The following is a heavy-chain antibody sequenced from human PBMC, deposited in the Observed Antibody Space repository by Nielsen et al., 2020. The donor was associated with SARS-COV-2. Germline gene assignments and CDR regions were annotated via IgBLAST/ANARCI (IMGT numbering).Heavy chain of an antibody. CDR2: IYYSGST. V-gene: IGHV4-39*01. Sequence: SEPLSLTCTVSGGSISSSSYYWGWIRQPPGKGLEWIGSIYYSGSTYYNPSLKSRVTISVDTSKNQFSLKLSSVTAADTAVYYCASHRRGYSEDYGMDVWGQGTTVTVSS. CDR1: GGSISSSSYY. J-gene: IGHJ6*02. D-gene: IGHD5-18*01. CDR3: ASHRRGYSEDYGMDV.